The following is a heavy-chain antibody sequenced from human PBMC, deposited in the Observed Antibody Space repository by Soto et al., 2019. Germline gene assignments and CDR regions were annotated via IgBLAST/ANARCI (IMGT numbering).Heavy chain of an antibody. Sequence: SETLSLTCTVSGGSISHYYWSWIRQSPGKGLEWIGYAYYSGSTDYNPSLKSRVTISVDTSKNQFSLKLSSVTAADTAVYYCARDIGTYYYDSSGYYYENWFDPWGQGTLVTVSS. D-gene: IGHD3-22*01. CDR1: GGSISHYY. J-gene: IGHJ5*02. CDR2: AYYSGST. V-gene: IGHV4-59*12. CDR3: ARDIGTYYYDSSGYYYENWFDP.